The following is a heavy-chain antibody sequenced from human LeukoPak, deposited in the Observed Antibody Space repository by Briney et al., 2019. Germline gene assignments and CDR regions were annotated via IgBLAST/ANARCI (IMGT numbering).Heavy chain of an antibody. D-gene: IGHD5-18*01. CDR1: GFTFSSYQ. CDR2: ISSSGSTI. J-gene: IGHJ4*02. CDR3: TRITTAMDVDY. Sequence: GGSLRLSCAASGFTFSSYQMNWVRQAPGKGLQWVSYISSSGSTIYYADSVKGRFTISRDNAENSLYLQMNSLRAEDTAVYYCTRITTAMDVDYWGQGTLVTVSS. V-gene: IGHV3-48*03.